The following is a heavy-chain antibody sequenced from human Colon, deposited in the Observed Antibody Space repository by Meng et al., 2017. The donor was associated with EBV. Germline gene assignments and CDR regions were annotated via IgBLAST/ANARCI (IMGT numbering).Heavy chain of an antibody. V-gene: IGHV1-18*01. CDR2: ISAYNGNT. J-gene: IGHJ4*02. Sequence: QFQLVQSGAEVKKPWASVKVSCKASGYTFTSYGISGVRQAPGQGLEWMGWISAYNGNTNYAQKLQGRVTMTTDTSTSTAYMELRSLRSDDSAVYYCARVLAQVGATRGYYFDYWGQGTLVTVSS. D-gene: IGHD1-26*01. CDR1: GYTFTSYG. CDR3: ARVLAQVGATRGYYFDY.